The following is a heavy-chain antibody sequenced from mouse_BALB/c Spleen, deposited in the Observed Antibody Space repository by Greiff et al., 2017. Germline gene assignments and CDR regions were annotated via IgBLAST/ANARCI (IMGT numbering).Heavy chain of an antibody. CDR1: GFTFSSFG. V-gene: IGHV5-17*02. Sequence: EVQGVESGGGLVQPGGSRKLSCAASGFTFSSFGMHWVRQAPEKGLEWVAYISSGSSTIYYADTVKGRFTISRDNPKNTLFLQMTSLRSEDTAMYYCARDWFYAMDYWGQGTSVTVSS. J-gene: IGHJ4*01. CDR2: ISSGSSTI. D-gene: IGHD2-2*01. CDR3: ARDWFYAMDY.